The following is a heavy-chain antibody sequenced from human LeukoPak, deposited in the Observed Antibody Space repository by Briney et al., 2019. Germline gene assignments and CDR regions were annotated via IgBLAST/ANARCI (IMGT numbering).Heavy chain of an antibody. J-gene: IGHJ3*02. CDR1: GFTFSSYW. D-gene: IGHD1-14*01. V-gene: IGHV3-74*01. Sequence: GGSLRLSCTASGFTFSSYWMHWVRQAPGKGLVWVSRINSDGSSTSYADSVKGRFTISRDNAKNTLYLQMNSLRAEDTAVYYCASVPNPEATDAFDIWGQGTMVTVSS. CDR3: ASVPNPEATDAFDI. CDR2: INSDGSST.